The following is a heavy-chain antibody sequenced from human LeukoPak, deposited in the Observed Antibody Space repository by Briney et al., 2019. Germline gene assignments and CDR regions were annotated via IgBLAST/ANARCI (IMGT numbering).Heavy chain of an antibody. D-gene: IGHD5-24*01. Sequence: GGSLRLSCVASGFPFSSYWMTWVRQAPGKGLEWVANIKQDGSKKSYVDSVKGRFTISRDNAKNSLYLQMNSLRVEDTAIYYCTRVGYIDEGIDYWGQGTLVTVSS. J-gene: IGHJ4*02. CDR2: IKQDGSKK. CDR1: GFPFSSYW. V-gene: IGHV3-7*04. CDR3: TRVGYIDEGIDY.